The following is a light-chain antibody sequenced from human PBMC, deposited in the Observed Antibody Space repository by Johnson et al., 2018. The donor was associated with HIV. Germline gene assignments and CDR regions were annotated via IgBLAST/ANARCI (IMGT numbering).Light chain of an antibody. CDR2: DNN. V-gene: IGLV1-51*01. Sequence: QSVLTQPPSVSAAPGQKVTISCSGSNSNIGNNYVSWYQQLPGTAPKLLIYDNNKRPSGIPDRFSGSKSGTSATLVITGLQTGDEADYFCGTWDSSLSPFYVVGTVTKGTVL. CDR3: GTWDSSLSPFYV. J-gene: IGLJ1*01. CDR1: NSNIGNNY.